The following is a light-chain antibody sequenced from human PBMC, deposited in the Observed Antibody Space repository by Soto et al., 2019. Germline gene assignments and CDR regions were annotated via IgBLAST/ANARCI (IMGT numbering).Light chain of an antibody. Sequence: DIQMTQSPSSLSASVGDRVTITCRASQSISSYLNRYQQKPGKAPKLLIYAASSLQSGVPSRFSGSGSGTDFTLSIAGLQPEDSASYFCQQSISAPLTFGGGTNVEIK. V-gene: IGKV1-39*01. J-gene: IGKJ4*01. CDR3: QQSISAPLT. CDR1: QSISSY. CDR2: AAS.